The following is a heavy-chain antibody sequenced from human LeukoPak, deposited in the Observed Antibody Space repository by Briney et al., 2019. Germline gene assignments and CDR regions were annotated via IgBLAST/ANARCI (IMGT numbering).Heavy chain of an antibody. J-gene: IGHJ4*02. CDR1: GFIFTSSA. CDR2: IVVGSGNT. CDR3: AADHEAYCGGDCYSY. V-gene: IGHV1-58*01. D-gene: IGHD2-21*02. Sequence: EASVKVPCKASGFIFTSSAVQWVRQARGQRLEWIGWIVVGSGNTNYAQKFQERVTITRDMSTSTVYMELSSLRSEDTAVYYCAADHEAYCGGDCYSYWGQGTLVTVSS.